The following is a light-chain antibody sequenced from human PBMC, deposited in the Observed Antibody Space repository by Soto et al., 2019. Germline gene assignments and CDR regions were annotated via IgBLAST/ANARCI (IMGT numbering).Light chain of an antibody. Sequence: MTQSANTLAVSLGERATINCKSSQSVLYSSNNKNYLAWYQQKPGQPPKLLIYWASTRESGVPDRFSGSGSGTDFTLTISSLQAEDVTVYYCQQSYSTPWPFGQGTKVAIK. CDR3: QQSYSTPWP. CDR1: QSVLYSSNNKNY. CDR2: WAS. J-gene: IGKJ1*01. V-gene: IGKV4-1*01.